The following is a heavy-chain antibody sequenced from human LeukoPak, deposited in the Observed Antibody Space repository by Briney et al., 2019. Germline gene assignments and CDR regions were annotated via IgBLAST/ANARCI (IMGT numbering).Heavy chain of an antibody. CDR1: GFTFSNYY. CDR3: AAYSPTPRRRLDY. Sequence: GGSLTLSYAASGFTFSNYYVTWVRQAPGKGLEWVARIKQDGSEESYVDSAKGRFTISRDDAQNSVYLQMTSRRAEDTAVYYCAAYSPTPRRRLDYWGQGTLVTVSA. J-gene: IGHJ4*02. V-gene: IGHV3-7*01. CDR2: IKQDGSEE. D-gene: IGHD2-21*01.